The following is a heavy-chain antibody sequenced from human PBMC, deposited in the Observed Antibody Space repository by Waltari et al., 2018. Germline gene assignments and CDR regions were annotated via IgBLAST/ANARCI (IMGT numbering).Heavy chain of an antibody. Sequence: GLEWVSVIYSGGSTYYADSVKGRFTISRDNSKNTLYLQMNSLRAEDTAVYYCARSLDWGQGTLVTVSS. J-gene: IGHJ4*02. CDR3: ARSLD. CDR2: IYSGGST. V-gene: IGHV3-53*01.